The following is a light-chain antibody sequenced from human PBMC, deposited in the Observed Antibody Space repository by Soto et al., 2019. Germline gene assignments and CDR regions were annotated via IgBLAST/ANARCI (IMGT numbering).Light chain of an antibody. CDR1: QNIDHH. V-gene: IGKV1-39*01. CDR2: AAS. J-gene: IGKJ1*01. Sequence: DIQMTQSPSSLSASVGDRVTITCRASQNIDHHLNWYQHKPGKAPRLLMDAASRMQSGVPSRFTGSGTGTEFTLTINRLQPEDFATYYCQQSYSNTWTFGQGTRV. CDR3: QQSYSNTWT.